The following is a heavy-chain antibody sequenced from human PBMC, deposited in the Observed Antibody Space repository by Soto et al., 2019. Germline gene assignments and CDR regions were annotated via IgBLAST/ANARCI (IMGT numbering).Heavy chain of an antibody. CDR3: ARVGCGVSRDFYYGMDV. D-gene: IGHD2-8*01. J-gene: IGHJ6*02. CDR2: IIPIFGKA. Sequence: QVQLVQSGAEVKKPGSSVKVSCKASGGTFSSYAISWVRQAPGQGLEWMGGIIPIFGKANYAQKFQGRVTITADQSTSTAYMELSSLRSEDTAVYYCARVGCGVSRDFYYGMDVWGQVTTFTVSS. CDR1: GGTFSSYA. V-gene: IGHV1-69*01.